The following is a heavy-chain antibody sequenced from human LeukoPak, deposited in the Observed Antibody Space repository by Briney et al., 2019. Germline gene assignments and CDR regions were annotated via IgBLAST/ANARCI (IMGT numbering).Heavy chain of an antibody. CDR3: AREWGYCSGGSCYDAFDI. CDR2: ISAYNGNT. V-gene: IGHV1-18*01. Sequence: ASVEVSCKASGYTFTSYGISWVRQAPGQGLEWMGWISAYNGNTNYAQKLQGRVTMTTDTSTSTAYMELRSLRSDDTAVYYCAREWGYCSGGSCYDAFDIWGQGTMATVSS. CDR1: GYTFTSYG. J-gene: IGHJ3*02. D-gene: IGHD2-15*01.